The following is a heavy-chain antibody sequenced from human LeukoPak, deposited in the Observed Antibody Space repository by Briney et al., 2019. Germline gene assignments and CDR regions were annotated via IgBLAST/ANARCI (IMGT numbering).Heavy chain of an antibody. CDR1: GFTFSSYA. V-gene: IGHV3-30*04. CDR2: ISYDGSNK. Sequence: GGSLRLSCAASGFTFSSYAMHWVRQAPGKGLEWVAVISYDGSNKYYADSVKGRFTISRDNSKNTLYLQMNSLRAEDTAVYYCARSRGITGTNSWFDPWGQGTLVTVSS. J-gene: IGHJ5*02. D-gene: IGHD1-7*01. CDR3: ARSRGITGTNSWFDP.